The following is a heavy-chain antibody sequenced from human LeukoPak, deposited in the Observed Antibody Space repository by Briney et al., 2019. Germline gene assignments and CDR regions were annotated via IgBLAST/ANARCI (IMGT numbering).Heavy chain of an antibody. D-gene: IGHD3-10*01. V-gene: IGHV4-61*02. Sequence: PSETLSLTCTVSGGSICSGSYYWSWIRQPAGKGLEWIGRIYTSGSTNYNPSLKSRVTISVDTSKNQFSLKLSSVTDADTGVYYCARGGELGTHYYYYYMDVWGKGTTVTVSS. CDR3: ARGGELGTHYYYYYMDV. CDR2: IYTSGST. J-gene: IGHJ6*03. CDR1: GGSICSGSYY.